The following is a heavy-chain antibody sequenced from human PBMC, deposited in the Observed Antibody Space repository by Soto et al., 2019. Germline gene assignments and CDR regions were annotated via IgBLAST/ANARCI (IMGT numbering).Heavy chain of an antibody. CDR1: GGSISGYY. J-gene: IGHJ3*02. V-gene: IGHV4-59*08. D-gene: IGHD5-12*01. CDR3: ARRVSGYDWDAFDI. Sequence: SETLSLTCTVSGGSISGYYWSWIRQPPGKGLEWIGYIYYSGSTNYNPSLKSRVTISVDTSKNQFSLKLSSVTAADTAVYYCARRVSGYDWDAFDIWGQGTMVTVSS. CDR2: IYYSGST.